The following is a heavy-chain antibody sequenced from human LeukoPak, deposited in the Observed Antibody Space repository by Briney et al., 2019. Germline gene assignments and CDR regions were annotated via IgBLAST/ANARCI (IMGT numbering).Heavy chain of an antibody. J-gene: IGHJ4*02. Sequence: SQTLSLTCTVSGGSISSGDYYWSWIRQPPGKGLEWIGEINHSGSTNYNPSLKSRVTISVDTSKNQFSLKLSSVTAADTAVYYCARADYDFWSGSTHFDYWGQGTLVTVSS. CDR2: INHSGST. CDR3: ARADYDFWSGSTHFDY. V-gene: IGHV4-30-4*08. CDR1: GGSISSGDYY. D-gene: IGHD3-3*01.